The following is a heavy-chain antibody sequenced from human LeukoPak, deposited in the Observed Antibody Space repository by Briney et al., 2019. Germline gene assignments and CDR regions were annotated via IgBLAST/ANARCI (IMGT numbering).Heavy chain of an antibody. J-gene: IGHJ5*02. CDR1: GYSISSGYY. CDR3: ARAYCSGGTCYDSRGWFDP. CDR2: IYHSGRT. V-gene: IGHV4-38-2*02. Sequence: SETLSLTCTVSGYSISSGYYWGWIRQPPGKGLEWIGSIYHSGRTFYNPSLKSRVTISVDTSKNQFSLKLTSVTAADTAVYYCARAYCSGGTCYDSRGWFDPWGQGTLVTVSS. D-gene: IGHD2-15*01.